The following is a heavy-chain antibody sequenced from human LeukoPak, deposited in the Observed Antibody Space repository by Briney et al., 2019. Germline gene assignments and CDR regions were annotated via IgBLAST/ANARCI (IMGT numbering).Heavy chain of an antibody. CDR3: ATDRRGSRLTFDY. CDR1: GYIFTSYY. Sequence: GASVKVSCKASGYIFTSYYMHWVRQATGQGLEWMGWMNPNSGNTGYAQKFQGRVTMTRDTSISTAYMELSRLRSDDTAVYYCATDRRGSRLTFDYWGQGTLVTVSS. D-gene: IGHD3-16*01. CDR2: MNPNSGNT. V-gene: IGHV1-2*02. J-gene: IGHJ4*02.